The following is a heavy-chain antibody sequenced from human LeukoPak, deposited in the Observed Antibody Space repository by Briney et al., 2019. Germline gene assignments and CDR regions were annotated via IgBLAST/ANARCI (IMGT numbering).Heavy chain of an antibody. V-gene: IGHV1-69*05. CDR2: IIPIFGTA. D-gene: IGHD2-15*01. J-gene: IGHJ5*02. CDR3: ARAGRGGSTNWFDP. Sequence: SVKVSCKASGGTFSSYAISWVRQAPGQGLEWMGGIIPIFGTANYAQKFQGRVTITTDESTSTAYMELSSLRSADTAVYYCARAGRGGSTNWFDPWGQGTLVTVSS. CDR1: GGTFSSYA.